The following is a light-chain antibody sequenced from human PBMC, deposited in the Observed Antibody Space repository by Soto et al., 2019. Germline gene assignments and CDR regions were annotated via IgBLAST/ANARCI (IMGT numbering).Light chain of an antibody. Sequence: QSVLTQPASVSGSAGQSITISCSGTMRDVGAYNLVSWYQQHPGTAPKLIIYEVRNRPSGISSRFSGSRSGNTASLTISDLRPDDEGVYFCSTWDDRFRGPTFGGGTKVTVL. CDR2: EVR. J-gene: IGLJ2*01. CDR1: MRDVGAYNL. V-gene: IGLV2-14*01. CDR3: STWDDRFRGPT.